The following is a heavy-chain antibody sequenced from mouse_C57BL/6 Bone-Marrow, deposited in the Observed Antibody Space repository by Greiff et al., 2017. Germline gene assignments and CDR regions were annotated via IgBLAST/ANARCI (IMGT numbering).Heavy chain of an antibody. Sequence: QVQLQQSGAELARPGASVKLSCKASGYTFTSYGISWVKQRTGQGLEWIGEIYPRSGNTYYNEKFKGKATLTADKSSSTAYMELRSLTSEDSAVYFCARRRGYYYGSTWYFDVWGTGTTVTGSS. D-gene: IGHD1-1*01. CDR2: IYPRSGNT. CDR3: ARRRGYYYGSTWYFDV. V-gene: IGHV1-81*01. J-gene: IGHJ1*03. CDR1: GYTFTSYG.